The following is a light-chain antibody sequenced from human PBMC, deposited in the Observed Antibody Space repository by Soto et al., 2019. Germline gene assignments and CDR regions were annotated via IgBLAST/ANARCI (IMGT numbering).Light chain of an antibody. CDR1: SSNIEKNY. Sequence: QSVLTQPPSASGTPGQRVTISCSGSSSNIEKNYVYWYQQLPGTAPKLLIYRNNQRPSGVPDRFSGSKSGTSASLAISGLRSEDEADYYCAAWDDSLSVLFGGGTKLPVL. J-gene: IGLJ3*02. CDR3: AAWDDSLSVL. CDR2: RNN. V-gene: IGLV1-47*01.